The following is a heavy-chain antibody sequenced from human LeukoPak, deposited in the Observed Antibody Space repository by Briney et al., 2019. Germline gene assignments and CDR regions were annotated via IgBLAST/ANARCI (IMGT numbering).Heavy chain of an antibody. CDR2: ISPSGGST. CDR3: ARPIFGVVNFDY. J-gene: IGHJ4*02. Sequence: ASVKVSCKAFGYTFTSNYMHWVRQAPGQGPEWMGVISPSGGSTTYAQKFQGRVTLTRDTSISTAYMELSRLRSDDTAVYYCARPIFGVVNFDYWGQGTLVTVSS. CDR1: GYTFTSNY. V-gene: IGHV1-46*01. D-gene: IGHD3-3*01.